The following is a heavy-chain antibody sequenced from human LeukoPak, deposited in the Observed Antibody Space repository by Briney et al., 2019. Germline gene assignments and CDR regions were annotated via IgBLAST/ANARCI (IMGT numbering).Heavy chain of an antibody. D-gene: IGHD6-13*01. CDR1: GFTFSDYF. CDR2: ISTSGSTI. V-gene: IGHV3-11*04. Sequence: GRSLRLSCAASGFTFSDYFMSWIRQAPGKGLEWVSYISTSGSTIYYADSVKGRFTISRDNAKNSLYLQMNSLRAEDTAVYHCAREAAGSGLGYWGQGTLVTVSS. CDR3: AREAAGSGLGY. J-gene: IGHJ4*02.